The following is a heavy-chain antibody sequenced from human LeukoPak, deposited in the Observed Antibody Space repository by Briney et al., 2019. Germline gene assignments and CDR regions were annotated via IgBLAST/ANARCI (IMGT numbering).Heavy chain of an antibody. V-gene: IGHV3-74*01. CDR1: GFTFSSYW. J-gene: IGHJ4*02. CDR3: ARDRLEAVADDDYFDY. Sequence: AGGSLRLSCAASGFTFSSYWMHWVRQAPGKGLVWVSRINSDGSSTSYADSVKGRFTISRDNAKNTLFLQMNSLRAEDTGVYYCARDRLEAVADDDYFDYWGQGTLVTVSS. D-gene: IGHD6-19*01. CDR2: INSDGSST.